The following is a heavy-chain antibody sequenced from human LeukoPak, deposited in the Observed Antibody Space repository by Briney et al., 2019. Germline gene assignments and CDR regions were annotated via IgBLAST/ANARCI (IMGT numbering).Heavy chain of an antibody. V-gene: IGHV1-69*13. CDR3: ARVIDDYGSGSYFFDY. CDR2: IIPIFGTA. J-gene: IGHJ4*02. Sequence: SVKVSCKASGGTFSSYAISWVRRAPGQGLEWMGGIIPIFGTANYAQKFQGRVTITADESTSTAYMELSSLRSEDTAVYYCARVIDDYGSGSYFFDYWGQGTLVTVSS. D-gene: IGHD3-10*01. CDR1: GGTFSSYA.